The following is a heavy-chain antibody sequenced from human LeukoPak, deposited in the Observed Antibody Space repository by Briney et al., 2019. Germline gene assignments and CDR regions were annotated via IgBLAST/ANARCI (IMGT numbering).Heavy chain of an antibody. CDR1: GVTFSSYT. J-gene: IGHJ3*02. D-gene: IGHD6-6*01. V-gene: IGHV3-21*01. CDR2: ISSTSSYI. CDR3: ARDAVSSAWAFDI. Sequence: PGGSLRLSCAASGVTFSSYTMNWVRQAPGKGLEWVSSISSTSSYIYYADSVKGRFTISRDNAENSLFLQMNSLRDEDTAVYFCARDAVSSAWAFDIWGQGTMVTVSS.